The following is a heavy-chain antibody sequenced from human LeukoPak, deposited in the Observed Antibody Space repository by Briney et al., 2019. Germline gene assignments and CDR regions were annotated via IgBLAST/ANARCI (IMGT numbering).Heavy chain of an antibody. V-gene: IGHV3-23*01. CDR1: GFTFSSYG. CDR3: AKSGVRRLSYYYYMDV. J-gene: IGHJ6*03. Sequence: GGSLRLSCAASGFTFSSYGMSWVRQAPGKGLEWVSAISGSGGSTYYADSVKGRFTISRDNSKNTLYLQMNSLRAEDTAVYYCAKSGVRRLSYYYYMDVWGKGTTVTISS. D-gene: IGHD4-23*01. CDR2: ISGSGGST.